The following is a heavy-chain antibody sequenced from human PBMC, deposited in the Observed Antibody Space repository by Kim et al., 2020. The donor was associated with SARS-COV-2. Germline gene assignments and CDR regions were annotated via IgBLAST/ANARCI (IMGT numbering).Heavy chain of an antibody. D-gene: IGHD2-2*01. CDR2: INHSGST. CDR1: GGSFSGYY. J-gene: IGHJ6*02. Sequence: SETLSLTCAVYGGSFSGYYWSWIRQPPGKGLEWIGEINHSGSTNYNPSLKSRVTISVDTSKNQFSLKLSSVTAADTAVYYCARSIVVVPAATSRYYYGMDVWGQGTTVTVSS. V-gene: IGHV4-34*01. CDR3: ARSIVVVPAATSRYYYGMDV.